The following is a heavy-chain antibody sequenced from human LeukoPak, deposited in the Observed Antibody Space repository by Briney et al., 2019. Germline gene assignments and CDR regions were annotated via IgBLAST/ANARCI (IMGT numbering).Heavy chain of an antibody. CDR1: GFTFSSYW. CDR3: ARFVSSGWYNYYYYYMDV. D-gene: IGHD6-19*01. Sequence: GGSLRLSCAASGFTFSSYWMSWVRQAPGKGLEWVANIKQDGSEKYYADSVKGRFTISRDNAKNSLYLQMNSLRAEDTAVYYCARFVSSGWYNYYYYYMDVWGKGTTVTVSS. V-gene: IGHV3-7*01. CDR2: IKQDGSEK. J-gene: IGHJ6*03.